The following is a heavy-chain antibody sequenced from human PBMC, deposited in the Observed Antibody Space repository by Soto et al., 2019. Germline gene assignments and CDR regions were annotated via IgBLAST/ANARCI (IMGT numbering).Heavy chain of an antibody. CDR2: INPNSGAT. V-gene: IGHV1-2*02. CDR3: ARGGGTVLAPLP. D-gene: IGHD3-10*01. CDR1: GYTFTGYS. Sequence: GASVKVSCKTSGYTFTGYSIHWVRQAPGQGLEWMAYINPNSGATKYAQKFQGRVTFTRDTSINTAYMEMSMLTSNDTAVYYCARGGGTVLAPLPWGQGTLVTVSS. J-gene: IGHJ5*02.